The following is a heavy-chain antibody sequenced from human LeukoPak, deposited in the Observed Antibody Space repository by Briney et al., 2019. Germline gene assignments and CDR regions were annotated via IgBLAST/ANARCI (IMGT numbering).Heavy chain of an antibody. D-gene: IGHD2-15*01. V-gene: IGHV3-33*06. CDR3: AKRSRYCSGGSCYSSYYYYGMDV. Sequence: GGSLRLSCAASGFTFSSYGMHWVRQAPGKGLEWVAVIWYDGSKKYYADSVKGRFTISRDNSKNTLYLQMNSLRAEDTAVYYCAKRSRYCSGGSCYSSYYYYGMDVWGQGTTVTVSS. CDR2: IWYDGSKK. CDR1: GFTFSSYG. J-gene: IGHJ6*02.